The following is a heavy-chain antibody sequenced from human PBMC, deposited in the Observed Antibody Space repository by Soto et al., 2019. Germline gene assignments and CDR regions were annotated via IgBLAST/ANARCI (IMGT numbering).Heavy chain of an antibody. D-gene: IGHD3-10*01. CDR3: ARVTRRSGSYYNGAFDI. V-gene: IGHV3-48*02. CDR2: ISSSSSTI. CDR1: GFTFSSYS. J-gene: IGHJ3*02. Sequence: EVQLVESGGGLVQPGGSLRLSCAASGFTFSSYSMNWVRQAPGKGLEWVSYISSSSSTIYYADSVKGRFTISRDNAKNSLYLQRNSLRDEDTAVYYCARVTRRSGSYYNGAFDIWGQGTMVTVSS.